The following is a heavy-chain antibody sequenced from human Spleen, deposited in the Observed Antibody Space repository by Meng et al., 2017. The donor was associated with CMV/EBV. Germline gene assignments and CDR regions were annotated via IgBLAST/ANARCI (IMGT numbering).Heavy chain of an antibody. CDR2: IYYSGST. J-gene: IGHJ6*02. CDR3: ARDQANRVVPAAAHYYYYGMDV. CDR1: GGSISSSSYY. V-gene: IGHV4-39*07. Sequence: SETLSLTCTVSGGSISSSSYYWGWIRQSPGKGLEWIAYIYYSGSTYYNPSLKSRVTISVDTSKNQFSLKLSSVTAADTAVYYCARDQANRVVPAAAHYYYYGMDVWGQGTTVTVSS. D-gene: IGHD2-2*01.